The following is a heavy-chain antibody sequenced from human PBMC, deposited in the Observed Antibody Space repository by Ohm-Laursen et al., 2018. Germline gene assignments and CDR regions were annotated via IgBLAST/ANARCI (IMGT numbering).Heavy chain of an antibody. J-gene: IGHJ4*02. D-gene: IGHD6-19*01. V-gene: IGHV1-8*01. CDR3: ARGFPSSGWYSFDY. Sequence: SVKVSCKASGYTFTSYDINWVRQATGQGLEWMGWMNPNSGNTGYAQKFQGRVTMTRNTSISTAYMELSSLRSEDTAVYYCARGFPSSGWYSFDYWGQGTLVTVSS. CDR1: GYTFTSYD. CDR2: MNPNSGNT.